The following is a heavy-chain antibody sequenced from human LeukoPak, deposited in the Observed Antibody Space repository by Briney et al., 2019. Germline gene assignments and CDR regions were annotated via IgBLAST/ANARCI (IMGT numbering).Heavy chain of an antibody. CDR3: ATQIRWEQPHDDQ. Sequence: PGGSLRLSCAASGFPFTNAWMSWVRQSPGKGLEWVGRIKSKADGETTDYAALVKGRFTISRDDSKNTLYLQMDSLKTEDTAVYYCATQIRWEQPHDDQWGQGTLVTVSS. D-gene: IGHD1-26*01. CDR1: GFPFTNAW. J-gene: IGHJ4*02. V-gene: IGHV3-15*01. CDR2: IKSKADGETT.